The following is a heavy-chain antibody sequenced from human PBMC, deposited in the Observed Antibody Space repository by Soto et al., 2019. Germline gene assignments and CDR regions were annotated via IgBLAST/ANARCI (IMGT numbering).Heavy chain of an antibody. J-gene: IGHJ4*02. V-gene: IGHV4-4*02. D-gene: IGHD6-13*01. Sequence: SETLSLTCTVSGGYISSSNWWRRVRQPPGKGLEWIGEIYHSGSTNYNPSLKSRVTISVDKSKNQFSLKLSSVTAADTAVYYCARAAMGGSSWPFDYWGQGTLVTVSS. CDR3: ARAAMGGSSWPFDY. CDR2: IYHSGST. CDR1: GGYISSSNW.